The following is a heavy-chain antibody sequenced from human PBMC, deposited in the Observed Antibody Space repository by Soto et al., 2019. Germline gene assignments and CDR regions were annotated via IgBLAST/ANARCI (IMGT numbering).Heavy chain of an antibody. Sequence: SVKVSCKASGGTFSSYAISWVRQAPGQGLEWMGGIIPIFGTANYAQKFQGRVTITADKSTSTAYMELSSLRSEDTAVYYCARGRITIFGVGYYYYGMAVWGQGTTVTVSS. D-gene: IGHD3-3*01. CDR2: IIPIFGTA. CDR3: ARGRITIFGVGYYYYGMAV. V-gene: IGHV1-69*06. J-gene: IGHJ6*02. CDR1: GGTFSSYA.